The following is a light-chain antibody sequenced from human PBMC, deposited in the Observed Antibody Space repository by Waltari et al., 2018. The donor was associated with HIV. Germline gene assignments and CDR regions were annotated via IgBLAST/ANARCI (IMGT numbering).Light chain of an antibody. J-gene: IGKJ2*01. CDR2: WAS. CDR3: QKYYRTPMYT. CDR1: QSVLYNSNKKNY. V-gene: IGKV4-1*01. Sequence: DIVMTQSPEFLAVSLGERATINCKSIQSVLYNSNKKNYLSWYQQKPGQPPKLLIYWASTRESGVHVRFSGSGSGTYFTLTLSGLQAEDVAVYYCQKYYRTPMYTFGQGTKLEIK.